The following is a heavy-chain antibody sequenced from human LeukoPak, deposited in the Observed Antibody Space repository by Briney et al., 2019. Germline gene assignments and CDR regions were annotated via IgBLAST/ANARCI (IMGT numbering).Heavy chain of an antibody. V-gene: IGHV3-30*02. CDR1: GFTFSSYG. CDR2: IRYDGSNK. CDR3: ARDMTPHYYGSGSYYISGVGYDY. Sequence: GGSLRLSCAASGFTFSSYGMHWVRQAPGKGLEWVAFIRYDGSNKYYADSVKGRFTISRDNSKNTLYLQMNSLRAEDTAVYYCARDMTPHYYGSGSYYISGVGYDYWGQGTLVTVSS. J-gene: IGHJ4*02. D-gene: IGHD3-10*01.